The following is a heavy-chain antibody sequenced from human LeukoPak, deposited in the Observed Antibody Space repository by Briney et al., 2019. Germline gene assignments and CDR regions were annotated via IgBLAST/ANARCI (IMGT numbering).Heavy chain of an antibody. CDR1: GYTFTSYD. J-gene: IGHJ4*02. V-gene: IGHV1-18*01. CDR2: ISGYDGNT. Sequence: ASVKVSCKAPGYTFTSYDISWVRQAPGQGLEWMGWISGYDGNTNYAQKLQGRVTMTTDTSTSTAYMELRSLTSDDTAVYYCARGVSVDYWGQGTLVTVSS. CDR3: ARGVSVDY. D-gene: IGHD6-6*01.